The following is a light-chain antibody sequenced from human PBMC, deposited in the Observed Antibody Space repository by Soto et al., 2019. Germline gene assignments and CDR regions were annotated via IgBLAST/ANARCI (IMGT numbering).Light chain of an antibody. Sequence: EIVLTQSPGTLSLSPGDRATLSCRASQSVSSNYLAWYQQKPGQAPRLLIYGASMRATGIPDRFSASGSGTDFTLTIRRLEPEDFAMYFGHHYGSSPRTFGQGTKVEIK. CDR1: QSVSSNY. J-gene: IGKJ1*01. CDR2: GAS. CDR3: HHYGSSPRT. V-gene: IGKV3-20*01.